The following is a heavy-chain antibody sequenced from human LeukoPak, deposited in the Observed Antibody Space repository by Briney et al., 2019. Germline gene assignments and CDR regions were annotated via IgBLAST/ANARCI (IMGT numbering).Heavy chain of an antibody. J-gene: IGHJ3*02. D-gene: IGHD3-10*02. Sequence: PGRSLRLSCAASGFTFSRYTMHWVRQAPGKGLEWVAVMSYDGSNEYYADSVKGRFTISRDNSKNTLYFQMNSLRAEDSAVYYCASGALFGELLGAFDIWGQGTMATVSS. CDR3: ASGALFGELLGAFDI. CDR1: GFTFSRYT. V-gene: IGHV3-30*14. CDR2: MSYDGSNE.